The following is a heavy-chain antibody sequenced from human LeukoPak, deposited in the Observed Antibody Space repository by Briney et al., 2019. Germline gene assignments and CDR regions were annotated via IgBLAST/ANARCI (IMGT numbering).Heavy chain of an antibody. D-gene: IGHD2-2*01. V-gene: IGHV1-69*04. CDR3: ARGYCSSTSCYSSGMDV. J-gene: IGHJ6*02. CDR2: IIPIFGIA. Sequence: SVKVSCKASGGTFSSYAISWVRQAPGQGLGWMGRIIPIFGIANYAQKFQGRVTITADKSTSTAYMELSSLRSEDTAVYYCARGYCSSTSCYSSGMDVWGQGTTVTVSS. CDR1: GGTFSSYA.